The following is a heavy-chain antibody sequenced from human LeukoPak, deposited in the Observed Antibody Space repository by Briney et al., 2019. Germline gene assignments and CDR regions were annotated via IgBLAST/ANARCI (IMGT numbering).Heavy chain of an antibody. CDR3: ARFMREDIVVVPAAISAFDI. CDR2: MNPNSGNT. V-gene: IGHV1-8*03. D-gene: IGHD2-2*01. J-gene: IGHJ3*02. CDR1: GYTFTSYD. Sequence: ASVKVSCRASGYTFTSYDINWVRQATGQGLEWMGWMNPNSGNTGYAQKFQGRVTITRNTSISTAYMELSSLRSEDTAVYYCARFMREDIVVVPAAISAFDIWGQGTMVTVSS.